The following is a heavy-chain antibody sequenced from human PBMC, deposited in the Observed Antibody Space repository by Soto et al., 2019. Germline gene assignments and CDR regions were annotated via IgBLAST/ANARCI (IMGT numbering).Heavy chain of an antibody. CDR3: AKQWWNDPIGDYMDV. Sequence: GGSLRLSCAASGFTFSSYGMHWVRQAPGKGLEWVAVISYDGSNKYYADSVKGRFTISRDNSKNTLYLQMNSLRAEDTAVYYCAKQWWNDPIGDYMDVWGKGTTVTVSS. CDR1: GFTFSSYG. CDR2: ISYDGSNK. J-gene: IGHJ6*03. D-gene: IGHD1-1*01. V-gene: IGHV3-30*18.